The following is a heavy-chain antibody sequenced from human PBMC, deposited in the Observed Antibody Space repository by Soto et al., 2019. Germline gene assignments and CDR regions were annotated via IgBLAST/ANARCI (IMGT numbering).Heavy chain of an antibody. Sequence: SETLSLTCTVSGGSVSSGSYYWSWIRQPPGKGLEWIGYIYYSGSTNYNPSLKSRVTISVDTSKNQFSLKLSSVTAADTAVYYCARVAPKSSGSHLFYFDYWGQGTLVTVSS. CDR3: ARVAPKSSGSHLFYFDY. D-gene: IGHD1-26*01. J-gene: IGHJ4*02. CDR1: GGSVSSGSYY. CDR2: IYYSGST. V-gene: IGHV4-61*01.